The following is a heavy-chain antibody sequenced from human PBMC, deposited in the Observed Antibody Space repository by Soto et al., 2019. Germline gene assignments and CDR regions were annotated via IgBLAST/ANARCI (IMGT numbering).Heavy chain of an antibody. CDR1: GGSFSGYQ. Sequence: QVQLQQWGAGLLKPSETLSLTCAVYGGSFSGYQWSWIRQTPGKGLEWIGEINDSGNINYNPSLKSRVTILLDTPKKQISLKLSSGTAADSAVYYCARGLILWFGELSRRGGYYYCMDVWGKGNTVTVSS. V-gene: IGHV4-34*01. J-gene: IGHJ6*03. CDR2: INDSGNI. CDR3: ARGLILWFGELSRRGGYYYCMDV. D-gene: IGHD3-10*01.